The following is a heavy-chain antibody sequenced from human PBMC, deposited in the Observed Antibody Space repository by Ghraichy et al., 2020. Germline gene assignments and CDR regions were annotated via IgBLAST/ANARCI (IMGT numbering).Heavy chain of an antibody. V-gene: IGHV4-34*01. CDR3: ARIPGYSSSWYGWFDP. CDR2: INHSGST. J-gene: IGHJ5*02. Sequence: SETLSLTCAVYGGSFSGYYWSWIRQPPGKGLEWIGEINHSGSTNYNPSLKSRVTISVDTSKNQFSLKLSSVTAADTAVYYCARIPGYSSSWYGWFDPWGQGTLVTVSS. D-gene: IGHD6-13*01. CDR1: GGSFSGYY.